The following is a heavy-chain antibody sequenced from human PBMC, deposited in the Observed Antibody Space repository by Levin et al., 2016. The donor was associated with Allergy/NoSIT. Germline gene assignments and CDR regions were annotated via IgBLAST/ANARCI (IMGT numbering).Heavy chain of an antibody. D-gene: IGHD2-2*01. J-gene: IGHJ5*02. CDR3: ARGQSTFDP. Sequence: SETLSLTCTVSGGSISSGVYYWTWIRQHPVKGLEWIGYISYSGSTHYNSSLKSRVIISVDTSKNQFSLKLTSVTAADTAVYYCARGQSTFDPWGQGTLVTVSS. CDR1: GGSISSGVYY. CDR2: ISYSGST. V-gene: IGHV4-31*03.